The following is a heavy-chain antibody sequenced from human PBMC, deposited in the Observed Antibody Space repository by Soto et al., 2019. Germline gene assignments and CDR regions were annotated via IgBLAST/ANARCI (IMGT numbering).Heavy chain of an antibody. V-gene: IGHV3-30-3*01. Sequence: QVQLVESGGGVVQPGRSLRLSCAASGFTFSSYAMHWVRQAPGKGLEWVAVISYDGSNKYYADSVKGRFTISRDNSKNTLYLQMNSLRAEDTAVHYCARDKRAAWSNPRDYYYYGMDVWGQGTTVTVSS. CDR3: ARDKRAAWSNPRDYYYYGMDV. D-gene: IGHD2-15*01. CDR2: ISYDGSNK. CDR1: GFTFSSYA. J-gene: IGHJ6*02.